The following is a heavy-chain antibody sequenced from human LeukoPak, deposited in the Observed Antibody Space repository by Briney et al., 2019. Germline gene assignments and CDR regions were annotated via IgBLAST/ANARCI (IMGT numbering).Heavy chain of an antibody. CDR1: GFTFRSYA. J-gene: IGHJ6*02. CDR3: VRGYSFGPYGMDV. D-gene: IGHD2-15*01. Sequence: GGSLRLSCAVSGFTFRSYAMSWVRQAPGKGLEWVSVVSGSGGSTYYADSVKGRFTISRDNSKNTLYLQMSSLRAEDTAVYFCVRGYSFGPYGMDVWGQGTTVTVSS. CDR2: VSGSGGST. V-gene: IGHV3-23*01.